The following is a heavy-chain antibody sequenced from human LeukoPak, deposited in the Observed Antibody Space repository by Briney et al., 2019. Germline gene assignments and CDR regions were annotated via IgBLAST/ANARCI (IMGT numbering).Heavy chain of an antibody. J-gene: IGHJ4*02. D-gene: IGHD6-13*01. CDR1: GFTFSSYW. CDR3: ARVERSSSPRGFDY. Sequence: GGSLRLSCAASGFTFSSYWMHWVRQAPGKGLAWVSRINSDGSSTSYADSVKGRFAISRDNAKNTLYLQMNSLRAEDTAVYYCARVERSSSPRGFDYWGQGTLVTVSS. V-gene: IGHV3-74*01. CDR2: INSDGSST.